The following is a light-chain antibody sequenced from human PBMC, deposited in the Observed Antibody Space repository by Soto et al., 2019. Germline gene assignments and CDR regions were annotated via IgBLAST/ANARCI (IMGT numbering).Light chain of an antibody. Sequence: IMMRQSPAIRSVSPGERATRSCRASQSVSSNLAWYQQKPGQAPRLLIYGASTRATGIPARFSGSVSGTECTITISSLQQEDGAVYYCQQYNNWTRTFGQGTKVDIK. V-gene: IGKV3-15*01. CDR2: GAS. CDR1: QSVSSN. J-gene: IGKJ1*01. CDR3: QQYNNWTRT.